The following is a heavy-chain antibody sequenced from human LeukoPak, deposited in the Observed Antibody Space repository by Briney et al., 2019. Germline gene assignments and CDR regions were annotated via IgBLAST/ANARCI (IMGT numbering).Heavy chain of an antibody. J-gene: IGHJ4*02. V-gene: IGHV4/OR15-8*01. Sequence: SETLSLTCDVSGGSIDSNNWWNWVRQPQGKGLEWIGEIHHDGRINYNPSLKSRVTLSVDKSKNQFSLRLNSVTAADTAMYYCARSHDHLWGNYPDYWGQGTLVTVSS. CDR2: IHHDGRI. D-gene: IGHD3-16*02. CDR1: GGSIDSNNW. CDR3: ARSHDHLWGNYPDY.